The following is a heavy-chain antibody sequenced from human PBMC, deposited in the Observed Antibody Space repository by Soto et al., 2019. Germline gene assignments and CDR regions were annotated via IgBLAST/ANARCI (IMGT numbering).Heavy chain of an antibody. CDR1: GYTFTSYY. CDR3: ASSRIAAGSWFDP. CDR2: INPSGGST. J-gene: IGHJ5*02. D-gene: IGHD6-13*01. V-gene: IGHV1-46*01. Sequence: ASVKVSCKASGYTFTSYYMHWVRQAPGQGLEWMGIINPSGGSTSYAQKFQGRVTMTRDTSTSTVYMELSSLRSEDTAVYYCASSRIAAGSWFDPWGQGTLVTVSS.